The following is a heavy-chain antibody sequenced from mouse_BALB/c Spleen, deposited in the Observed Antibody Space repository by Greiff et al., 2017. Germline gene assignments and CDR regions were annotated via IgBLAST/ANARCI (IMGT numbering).Heavy chain of an antibody. D-gene: IGHD1-1*02. V-gene: IGHV5-17*02. CDR2: ISSGSSTI. CDR3: ARSPDYGWYFDV. Sequence: EVQRVESGGGLVQPGGSRKLSCAASGFTFSSFGMHWVRQAPEKGLEWVAYISSGSSTIYYADTVKGRFTISRDNPKNTLFLQMTSLRSEDTAMDYCARSPDYGWYFDVWGAGTTVTVSS. J-gene: IGHJ1*01. CDR1: GFTFSSFG.